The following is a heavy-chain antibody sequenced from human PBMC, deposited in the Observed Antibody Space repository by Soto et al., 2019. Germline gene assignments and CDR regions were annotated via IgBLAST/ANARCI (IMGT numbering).Heavy chain of an antibody. CDR2: ISSSGSTI. V-gene: IGHV3-48*03. CDR1: GFTFSSYE. D-gene: IGHD6-6*01. J-gene: IGHJ6*02. Sequence: GGSLRLSCAASGFTFSSYEMNWVRQAPGEGLEWVSYISSSGSTIYYADSVKGRFAISRDNAKNSLYLQMNSLRAEDTAVYYCARWAYSSSSYYYYYYGMDVWGQGTTVTASS. CDR3: ARWAYSSSSYYYYYYGMDV.